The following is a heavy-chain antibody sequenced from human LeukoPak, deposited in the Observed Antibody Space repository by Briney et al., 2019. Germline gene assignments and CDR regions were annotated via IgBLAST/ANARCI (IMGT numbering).Heavy chain of an antibody. Sequence: GGSLRLSCEASGFTFGNYAMNWVRQAPGKGLEWVSTISGTGSSTYYADSVKGRFTISRDNSKNTLYVQMNSLRAEDTAVYYCAKGHYYGSGSLDYWGQGTLVTVSS. V-gene: IGHV3-23*01. CDR2: ISGTGSST. D-gene: IGHD3-10*01. J-gene: IGHJ4*02. CDR3: AKGHYYGSGSLDY. CDR1: GFTFGNYA.